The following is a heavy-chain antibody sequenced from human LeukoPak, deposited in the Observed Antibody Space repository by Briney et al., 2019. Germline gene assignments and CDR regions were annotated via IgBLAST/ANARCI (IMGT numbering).Heavy chain of an antibody. V-gene: IGHV3-74*01. CDR3: AKGSIAAHDAKTTLDY. D-gene: IGHD6-13*01. J-gene: IGHJ4*02. CDR1: GFTFSSYW. Sequence: PGGSLRLSCAASGFTFSSYWMHWVRQTPGKGLVWVSRIKSGGSTTSHADSVKGRFTISRDNAKNTLYVQMNSLRVEDTAVYYCAKGSIAAHDAKTTLDYWGQGTLVTVSS. CDR2: IKSGGSTT.